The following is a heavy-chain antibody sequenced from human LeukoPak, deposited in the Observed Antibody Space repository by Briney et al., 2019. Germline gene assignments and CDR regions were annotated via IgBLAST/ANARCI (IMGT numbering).Heavy chain of an antibody. V-gene: IGHV4-34*01. D-gene: IGHD4-17*01. CDR3: ARGGGDFGFGVADY. CDR2: VNHSGST. Sequence: SETLSLTCAVYGGSFSGYYWSWIRQPPGKGLEWIGEVNHSGSTNYNPSLKSRVTISVDTSKNQFSLKLSSVTAADTAVYYCARGGGDFGFGVADYWGQGTLVTVSS. J-gene: IGHJ4*02. CDR1: GGSFSGYY.